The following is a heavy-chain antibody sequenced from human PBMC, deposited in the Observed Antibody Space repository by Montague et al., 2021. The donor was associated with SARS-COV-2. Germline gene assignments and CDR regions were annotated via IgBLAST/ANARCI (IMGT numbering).Heavy chain of an antibody. V-gene: IGHV4-59*01. D-gene: IGHD1-14*01. CDR2: FYYTGTS. J-gene: IGHJ5*01. CDR1: VSSNRGYD. Sequence: SETLSLTCSRLVSSNRGYDRSCIRLHSGRELKWIGYFYYTGTSRSNPSLQSRVTMSVDTSKNQFSLTVRSVTAADTAVYYCASLDRNWFDSWGQGTLVTVSS. CDR3: ASLDRNWFDS.